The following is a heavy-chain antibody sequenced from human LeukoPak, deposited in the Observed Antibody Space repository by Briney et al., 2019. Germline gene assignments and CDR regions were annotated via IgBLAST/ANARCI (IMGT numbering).Heavy chain of an antibody. J-gene: IGHJ4*02. CDR1: GFTFSNYA. D-gene: IGHD1-26*01. V-gene: IGHV3-30-3*01. CDR2: ISYDGDHK. Sequence: GGSLRLSYAASGFTFSNYAMNWVRQAPGKGLEWVAVISYDGDHKYYPDSVKGRFTISRDNSKNTVYLQMNSLRVEDTAVYFCAREYYSGNYYVFDYWGQGTLVTVSS. CDR3: AREYYSGNYYVFDY.